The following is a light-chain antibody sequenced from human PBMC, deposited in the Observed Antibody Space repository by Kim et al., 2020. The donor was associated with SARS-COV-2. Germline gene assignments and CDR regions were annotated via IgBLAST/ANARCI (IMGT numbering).Light chain of an antibody. CDR3: NSRHIDGNHLV. Sequence: SSELTQDPAVSVALGQTVSLKCQGDSLRSYYATWYQQKPGQAPILVIFDRNSRPSGIPDRFSGSSSGDTASLTITGAQAEDEADYYCNSRHIDGNHLVFG. CDR2: DRN. CDR1: SLRSYY. V-gene: IGLV3-19*01. J-gene: IGLJ3*02.